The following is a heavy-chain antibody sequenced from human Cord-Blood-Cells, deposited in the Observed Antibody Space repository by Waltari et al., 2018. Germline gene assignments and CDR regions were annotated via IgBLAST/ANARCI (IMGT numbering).Heavy chain of an antibody. CDR3: ARDRGPRRDGYNFDY. Sequence: QVQLVQSGAEVKKPGSSVKVSCKASGGTFSSYAISWVRQAPGQGLGWMGGTIPNFGTANYAQRFQGRVTITAAESTSTAYMELSSVRAEDTAVYYCARDRGPRRDGYNFDYWGQGTLVTVSS. D-gene: IGHD5-12*01. V-gene: IGHV1-69*01. CDR2: TIPNFGTA. CDR1: GGTFSSYA. J-gene: IGHJ4*02.